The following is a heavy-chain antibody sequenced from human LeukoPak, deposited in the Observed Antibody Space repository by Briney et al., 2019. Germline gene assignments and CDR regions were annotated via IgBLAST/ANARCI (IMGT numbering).Heavy chain of an antibody. Sequence: SETLSLTCTVSGGSISNYYWSWIRQPPGKGLEWIAYISYSGSTNYNPSLKSRVTMSVDTSKNQFSLKLNSVTAADTTVYYCAKSNGYGLIDIWGQGTMVTVPS. CDR3: AKSNGYGLIDI. J-gene: IGHJ3*02. CDR1: GGSISNYY. CDR2: ISYSGST. D-gene: IGHD3-10*01. V-gene: IGHV4-59*12.